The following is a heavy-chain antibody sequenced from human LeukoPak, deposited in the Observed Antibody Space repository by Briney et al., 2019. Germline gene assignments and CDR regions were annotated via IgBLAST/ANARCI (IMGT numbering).Heavy chain of an antibody. CDR1: GFTLSSYW. CDR2: IKQDGDEK. J-gene: IGHJ6*03. D-gene: IGHD4-17*01. V-gene: IGHV3-7*01. CDR3: ARHAVTTFRFRTYNHYYMVV. Sequence: TGGSLRLSCAASGFTLSSYWMSWVRQAPRKGPEWVANIKQDGDEKYYVDSVKGRFTISRDNAKNSLYLQMNSLRAEDTAVYYCARHAVTTFRFRTYNHYYMVVWGKGTTVTVSS.